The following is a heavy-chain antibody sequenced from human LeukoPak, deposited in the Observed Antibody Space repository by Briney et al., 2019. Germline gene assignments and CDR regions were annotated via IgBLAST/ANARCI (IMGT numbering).Heavy chain of an antibody. V-gene: IGHV4-34*01. CDR1: GGSFSGYY. J-gene: IGHJ4*02. CDR3: ARGYYGAEYYFDY. Sequence: SETLSLTCAVYGGSFSGYYWSWIRQPPGKGLEWIGEINHSGSTNYNPSLKSRVTISVDTSKNQFSLKLSSVTAADTAVYYCARGYYGAEYYFDYWGQGTLVTVSP. D-gene: IGHD4-17*01. CDR2: INHSGST.